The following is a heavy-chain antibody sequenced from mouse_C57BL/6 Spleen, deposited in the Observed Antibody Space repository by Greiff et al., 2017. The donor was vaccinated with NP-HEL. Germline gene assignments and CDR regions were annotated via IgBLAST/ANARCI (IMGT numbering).Heavy chain of an antibody. CDR1: GYTFTNYW. Sequence: VQLQQSGAELVRPGTSVKMSCKASGYTFTNYWIGWAKQRPGHGLEWIGDIYPGGGYTNYNEKFKGKATLTADKSSSTAYMQFSSLTSEDSAIYYCARGFYDYDRYFDVWGTGTTVTVSS. CDR2: IYPGGGYT. J-gene: IGHJ1*03. CDR3: ARGFYDYDRYFDV. V-gene: IGHV1-63*01. D-gene: IGHD2-4*01.